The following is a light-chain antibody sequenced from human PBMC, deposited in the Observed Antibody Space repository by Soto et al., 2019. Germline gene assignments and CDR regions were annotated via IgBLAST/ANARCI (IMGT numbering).Light chain of an antibody. CDR2: DAS. Sequence: EIVLTQYPATLSLSPGERATLSCRASQSVSSYLAWYQQKPGQAPRLLIYDASNRATGIPDRFSGSESGTDFTLTISSLEPEDVAVYCCQQRSNWPPYSFGQGTKLETK. CDR3: QQRSNWPPYS. CDR1: QSVSSY. J-gene: IGKJ2*03. V-gene: IGKV3-11*01.